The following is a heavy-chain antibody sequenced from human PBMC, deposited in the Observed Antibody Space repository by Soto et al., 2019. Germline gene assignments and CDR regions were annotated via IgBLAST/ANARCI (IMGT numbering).Heavy chain of an antibody. D-gene: IGHD2-15*01. CDR1: GGSISSYY. CDR2: IYYSGST. J-gene: IGHJ4*02. Sequence: SETLSLTCTVSGGSISSYYWSWIRQPPGKGLEWIGYIYYSGSTNYNPSLKSRVTISVDTSKNQFSLKLSSVTAVDTAVYYCARDYCSGGSCYSDYWGQGTLVTVSS. V-gene: IGHV4-59*01. CDR3: ARDYCSGGSCYSDY.